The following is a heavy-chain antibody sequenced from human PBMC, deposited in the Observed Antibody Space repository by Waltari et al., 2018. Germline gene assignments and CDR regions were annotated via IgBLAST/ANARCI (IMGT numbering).Heavy chain of an antibody. D-gene: IGHD4-17*01. CDR2: ISSSSSYI. V-gene: IGHV3-21*01. J-gene: IGHJ4*02. Sequence: EVQLVESGGGLVKPGGSLRLSCAASGFTFSSYSMNWVRQAPVKGLEWVSSISSSSSYIYYADSVKGRFTISRDNAKNSLYLQMNSLRAEDTAVYYCASGTGYGDYDFWGQGTLVTVSS. CDR3: ASGTGYGDYDF. CDR1: GFTFSSYS.